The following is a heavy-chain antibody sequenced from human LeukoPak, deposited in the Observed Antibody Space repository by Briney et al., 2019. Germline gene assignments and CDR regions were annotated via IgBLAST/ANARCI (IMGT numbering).Heavy chain of an antibody. Sequence: QASETLSLTCAVYGGSFSGYYWSWIRQPPGKGLEWIGEINHSGSTNYNPSLKSRVTISLDTSKNQFSLKLSSVTAADTAVYYCARDRLYYYDDSGLFDYWGQGTLVTVSS. J-gene: IGHJ4*02. CDR1: GGSFSGYY. CDR2: INHSGST. V-gene: IGHV4-34*01. CDR3: ARDRLYYYDDSGLFDY. D-gene: IGHD3-22*01.